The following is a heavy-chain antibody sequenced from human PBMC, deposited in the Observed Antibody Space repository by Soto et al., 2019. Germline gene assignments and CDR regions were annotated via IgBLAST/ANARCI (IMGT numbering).Heavy chain of an antibody. CDR3: ARASPEWYYYDSSGYYPTHLDY. V-gene: IGHV3-33*01. CDR1: GFTFSSYG. CDR2: IWYDGSNK. Sequence: QVQLVESGGGVVQPGRSLRLSCAASGFTFSSYGMHWVRQAPGKGLEWVAVIWYDGSNKYYADSVKGRFTISRDNSKNTLYLQMNSLRAEDTAVYYCARASPEWYYYDSSGYYPTHLDYWGHGTLVTVSS. D-gene: IGHD3-22*01. J-gene: IGHJ4*01.